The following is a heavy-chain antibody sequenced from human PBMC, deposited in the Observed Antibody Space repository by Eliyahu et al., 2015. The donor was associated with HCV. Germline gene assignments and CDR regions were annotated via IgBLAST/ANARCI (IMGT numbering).Heavy chain of an antibody. Sequence: QVQLVESGGGVVQPGRSLRLSCAASGXPFSSYGMHWVRQAPGKGLEWVAVISYDGSNKYYADSVKGRFTISRDNSKNTLYLQMNSLRAEDTAVYYCARDSDSSGRVDYWGQGTLVTVSS. CDR3: ARDSDSSGRVDY. V-gene: IGHV3-30*03. D-gene: IGHD3-22*01. CDR1: GXPFSSYG. J-gene: IGHJ4*02. CDR2: ISYDGSNK.